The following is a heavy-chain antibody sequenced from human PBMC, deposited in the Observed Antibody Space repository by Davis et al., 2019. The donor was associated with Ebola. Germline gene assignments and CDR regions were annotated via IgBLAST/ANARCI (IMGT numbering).Heavy chain of an antibody. CDR1: GFTVSSNV. CDR2: IYPGGNT. J-gene: IGHJ4*02. CDR3: VREDNWAYHY. Sequence: PGGSLRLSCAVSGFTVSSNVMNWVRQAPGKGLEFVSDIYPGGNTFHVDSVKGRFTISRDNSKNTLYLQMDSLRTEDTAVYYCVREDNWAYHYWGQRTLVTVSS. D-gene: IGHD1-1*01. V-gene: IGHV3-53*01.